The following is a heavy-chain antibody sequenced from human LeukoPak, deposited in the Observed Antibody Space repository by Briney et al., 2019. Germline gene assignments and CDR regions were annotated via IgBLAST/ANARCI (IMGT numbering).Heavy chain of an antibody. CDR3: ARVAHGGFLEWFSYYMDV. CDR2: INTDGSST. Sequence: PGGSLRLSCAASGFTFSSYWMHWVRQAPGKGLVWVSRINTDGSSTSYADSVKGRFTISRDNAKNTLYLQMNSLRAEDTAVYYCARVAHGGFLEWFSYYMDVWGKGTTVTVSS. D-gene: IGHD3-3*01. J-gene: IGHJ6*03. CDR1: GFTFSSYW. V-gene: IGHV3-74*01.